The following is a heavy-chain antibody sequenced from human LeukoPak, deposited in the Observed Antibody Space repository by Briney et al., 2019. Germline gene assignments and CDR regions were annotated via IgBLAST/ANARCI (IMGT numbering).Heavy chain of an antibody. CDR1: GGSISSYY. CDR3: ARAPQGVAAANYFDY. D-gene: IGHD2-15*01. V-gene: IGHV4-4*07. J-gene: IGHJ4*02. Sequence: SETLSLTCTVSGGSISSYYGSWIRQPAGKGLEWIGRIYTSGSTNYNPSLKSRVTMSVDTSKNQFSLKLSSVTAADTAVYYCARAPQGVAAANYFDYWGQGTLVTVSS. CDR2: IYTSGST.